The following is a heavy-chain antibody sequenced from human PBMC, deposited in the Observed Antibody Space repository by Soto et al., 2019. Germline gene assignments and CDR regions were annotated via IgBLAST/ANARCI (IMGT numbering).Heavy chain of an antibody. V-gene: IGHV4-31*03. Sequence: SQTLSLTCTVSGGSISSVGYYCSWIRQHPGKGLEWIGYIYYSGSTYYNPSLKSRVTISVDTSKNQFSLNLSSVTAADTAVYYCVRDPHRGFGELLFRTGMDVWGQGTTVTVSS. CDR2: IYYSGST. D-gene: IGHD3-10*01. J-gene: IGHJ6*02. CDR3: VRDPHRGFGELLFRTGMDV. CDR1: GGSISSVGYY.